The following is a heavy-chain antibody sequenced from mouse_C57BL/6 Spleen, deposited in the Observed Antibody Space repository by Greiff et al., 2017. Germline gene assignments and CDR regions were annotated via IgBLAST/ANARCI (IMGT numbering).Heavy chain of an antibody. J-gene: IGHJ2*01. Sequence: QVQLKESGPGLVAPSQSLSITCTVSGFSLTSYAISWVRQPPGRGLEWLGVIWTGGGTNYNSALKSRLSISKDNSKSQVFLKMNSQQTDDTSRYYCARYYGSSYVEGYFDYWGQGTTLTVSS. CDR1: GFSLTSYA. CDR2: IWTGGGT. V-gene: IGHV2-9-1*01. CDR3: ARYYGSSYVEGYFDY. D-gene: IGHD1-1*01.